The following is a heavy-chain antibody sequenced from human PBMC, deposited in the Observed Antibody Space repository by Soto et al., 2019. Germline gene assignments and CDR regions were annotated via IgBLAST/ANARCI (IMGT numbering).Heavy chain of an antibody. CDR1: GGTFNRYT. CDR2: IIPMFGIA. CDR3: ARIADCSTTSCSFPSRFHIRGYYYYYGLDV. Sequence: GASVKVSCKGSGGTFNRYTITWVRQAPGQGLEWMGGIIPMFGIASYAQNFQGRVTITADKSTSTAYMEMSSLRSDDTAVYYCARIADCSTTSCSFPSRFHIRGYYYYYGLDVWGQGTMVTVSS. V-gene: IGHV1-69*10. D-gene: IGHD2-2*01. J-gene: IGHJ6*02.